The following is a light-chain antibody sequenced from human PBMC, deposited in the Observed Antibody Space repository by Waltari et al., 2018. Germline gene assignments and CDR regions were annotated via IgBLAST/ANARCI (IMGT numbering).Light chain of an antibody. Sequence: FMLTQPHSVSESPGKTVTLSWTASSVRTAPHCVHRYQQRPGSAPTTVIYDDRQRPSGVPDRFSGSIDDFSNSASLTISELQTEDEADYYCQSYYNRSLVFGGGTRLTVL. CDR1: SVRTAPHC. CDR3: QSYYNRSLV. V-gene: IGLV6-57*02. J-gene: IGLJ2*01. CDR2: DDR.